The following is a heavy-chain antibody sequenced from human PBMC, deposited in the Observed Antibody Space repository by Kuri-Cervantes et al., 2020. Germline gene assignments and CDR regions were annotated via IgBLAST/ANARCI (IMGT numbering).Heavy chain of an antibody. CDR1: GFTFSSYA. V-gene: IGHV3-23*01. Sequence: GESLKISCAASGFTFSSYAMSWVRQAPGKGLEWVSAISGSVGSTYYADSVKGRFTISRDNSKNTLYLQMNSLRAEDTAVYYCAKDTVVVITPNFDYWGQGTLVTVSS. CDR2: ISGSVGST. D-gene: IGHD3-22*01. CDR3: AKDTVVVITPNFDY. J-gene: IGHJ4*02.